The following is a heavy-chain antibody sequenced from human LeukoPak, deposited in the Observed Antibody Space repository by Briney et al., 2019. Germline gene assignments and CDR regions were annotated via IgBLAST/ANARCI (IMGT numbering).Heavy chain of an antibody. CDR2: TNTHGTSA. V-gene: IGHV3-74*01. CDR1: GFTFNNYW. CDR3: LAGYYYYYMDV. D-gene: IGHD6-13*01. Sequence: LTGGSLRLSCAASGFTFNNYWMHWVRHAPGKGLVWVARTNTHGTSANYADSVKGRFIISRDNANNTLYLQMNGLRDEDTGVYSALAGYYYYYMDVWGKGTTVTVSS. J-gene: IGHJ6*03.